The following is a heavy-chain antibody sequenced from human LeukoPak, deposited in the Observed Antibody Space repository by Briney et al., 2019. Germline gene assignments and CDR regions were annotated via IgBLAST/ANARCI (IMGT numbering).Heavy chain of an antibody. CDR2: INPNSGGT. V-gene: IGHV1-2*02. J-gene: IGHJ4*02. Sequence: ASVKVSCKASGYTFTGYYMHWVRQAPGQGLEWMGWINPNSGGTNYVQKFQGRVTMTRDTSISTAYMELSRLRSDDTAVYYCAREDVDSGAFDYWGQGTLVTVSS. CDR3: AREDVDSGAFDY. CDR1: GYTFTGYY. D-gene: IGHD2-15*01.